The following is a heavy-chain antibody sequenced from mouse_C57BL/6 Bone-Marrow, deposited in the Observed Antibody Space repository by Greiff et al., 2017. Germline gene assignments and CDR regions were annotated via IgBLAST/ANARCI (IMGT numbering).Heavy chain of an antibody. Sequence: EVQVVESGGGLVQPGGSLSLSCAASGFTFTDYYMSWVRQPPGQALEWLGFIRNKANGYTTEYSASVKGRFTISRDNSQSILYLQMNGLRAEDSATYYCARYGEVNFPAYWGQGTLVTVSA. D-gene: IGHD2-13*01. CDR3: ARYGEVNFPAY. CDR1: GFTFTDYY. CDR2: IRNKANGYTT. J-gene: IGHJ3*01. V-gene: IGHV7-3*01.